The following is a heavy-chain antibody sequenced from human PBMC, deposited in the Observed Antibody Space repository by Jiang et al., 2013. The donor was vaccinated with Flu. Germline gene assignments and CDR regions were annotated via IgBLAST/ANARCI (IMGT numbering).Heavy chain of an antibody. Sequence: GAEVKKPGSSVKVSCKASGGTFSSYAISWVRQAPGQGLAWMGGIMPILDVTNYAQHFQDRVTITADTSTGTAYMEVSSLRSEDTAIYYCARDAHDAFDIWGQGTLVTVS. CDR2: IMPILDVT. CDR1: GGTFSSYA. CDR3: ARDAHDAFDI. J-gene: IGHJ3*02. V-gene: IGHV1-69*04.